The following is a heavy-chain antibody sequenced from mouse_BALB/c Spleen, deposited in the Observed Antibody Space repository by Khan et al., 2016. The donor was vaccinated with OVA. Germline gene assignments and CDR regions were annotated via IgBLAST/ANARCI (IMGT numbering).Heavy chain of an antibody. CDR2: INPTSGYT. CDR1: GYTFTSYW. V-gene: IGHV1-7*01. Sequence: QVQLKESGAELAKPGASVKMSCKASGYTFTSYWMHWIKQRPGQGLEWIGYINPTSGYTDYTQKFKDKATLTADKSSSTAYMQLNSLTSDDSAVYYCARDRMDYWGQGTTLTVSS. J-gene: IGHJ2*01. CDR3: ARDRMDY.